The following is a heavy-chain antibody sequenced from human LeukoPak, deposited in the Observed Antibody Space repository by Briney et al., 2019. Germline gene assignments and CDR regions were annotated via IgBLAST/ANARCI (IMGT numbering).Heavy chain of an antibody. D-gene: IGHD2-15*01. V-gene: IGHV3-23*01. CDR3: AKDPRSDYCSGGYCYLDY. Sequence: PGGSLRLSCAASGFTFSSYAMNWVRQAPGKGLEWVSSLFGSGGGTFYADSVRGRFTISRDNSKNTLYLQINSLRAEDSAVYYCAKDPRSDYCSGGYCYLDYWGQGTLVTVSS. J-gene: IGHJ4*02. CDR2: LFGSGGGT. CDR1: GFTFSSYA.